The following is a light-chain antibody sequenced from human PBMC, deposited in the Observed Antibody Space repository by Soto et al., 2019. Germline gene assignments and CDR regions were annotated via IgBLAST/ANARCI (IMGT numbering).Light chain of an antibody. Sequence: HSVLTQPPSVSGAPGQRVTISCTGSSSNIGAGYDVHWYKQLPGTTPKLLIYANNNRPSGVSARFSGSKSGTSASLAITGLQAEDEADYYCQSYDSSLLWVFGGGTKLTVL. CDR2: ANN. CDR3: QSYDSSLLWV. J-gene: IGLJ3*02. V-gene: IGLV1-40*01. CDR1: SSNIGAGYD.